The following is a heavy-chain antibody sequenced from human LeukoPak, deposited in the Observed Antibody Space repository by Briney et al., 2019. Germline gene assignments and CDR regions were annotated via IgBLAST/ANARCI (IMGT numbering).Heavy chain of an antibody. CDR2: IKQDGSEK. CDR3: ARDYSLNY. J-gene: IGHJ4*02. CDR1: GFTFSSHW. V-gene: IGHV3-7*01. Sequence: GGSLRLSCAASGFTFSSHWMSWVRQAPGKGLEWVANIKQDGSEKYYVDSVKGRFPISRDNAKNSLYLQMNSLRVEDTAVYYCARDYSLNYWGQGTLVTVAS. D-gene: IGHD2-21*01.